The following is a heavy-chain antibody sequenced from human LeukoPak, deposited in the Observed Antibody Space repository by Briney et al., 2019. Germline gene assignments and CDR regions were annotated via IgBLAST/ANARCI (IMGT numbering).Heavy chain of an antibody. CDR3: ARRDTPSKWYYYIDV. Sequence: GGSLRLSCIASGFTFSSYWMAWVRQVPGKGLEWLANIKPDGTDKYYMESVKGRFTISRDNAKSSLYLQMSSLGVEDAAVYYCARRDTPSKWYYYIDVWGKGTTVRVSS. CDR1: GFTFSSYW. J-gene: IGHJ6*03. V-gene: IGHV3-7*01. D-gene: IGHD2-15*01. CDR2: IKPDGTDK.